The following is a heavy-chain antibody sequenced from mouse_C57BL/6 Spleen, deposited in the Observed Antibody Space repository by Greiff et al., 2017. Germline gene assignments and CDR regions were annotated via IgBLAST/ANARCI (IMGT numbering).Heavy chain of an antibody. V-gene: IGHV1-69*01. CDR1: GYTFTSYW. Sequence: QVQLQQPGAELVMPGASVKLSCKASGYTFTSYWMHWVKQRPGQGLEWIGEIDPSDSYTNYNQKFKGKSTLTVDKSSSTAYMQLSSLTSEDSAVYYCARGYGTGGFDYWGQGTTLTVSS. CDR2: IDPSDSYT. J-gene: IGHJ2*01. D-gene: IGHD1-1*01. CDR3: ARGYGTGGFDY.